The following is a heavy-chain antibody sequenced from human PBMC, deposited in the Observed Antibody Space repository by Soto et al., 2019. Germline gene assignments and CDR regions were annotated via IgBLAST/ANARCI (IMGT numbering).Heavy chain of an antibody. J-gene: IGHJ4*02. CDR2: ISSSGSTI. CDR1: GFTFSDYY. Sequence: GGSLRLSCAASGFTFSDYYMSWIRQAPGKGLEWVSYISSSGSTIYYADSVKGRFTISRDNAKNSLYLQMNSLRAEDTAVYYCARDLRYCSSTSCSGDFDYWGQGTLVTVSS. CDR3: ARDLRYCSSTSCSGDFDY. D-gene: IGHD2-2*01. V-gene: IGHV3-11*01.